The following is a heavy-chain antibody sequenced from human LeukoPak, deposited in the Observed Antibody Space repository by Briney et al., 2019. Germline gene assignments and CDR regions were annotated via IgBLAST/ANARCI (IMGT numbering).Heavy chain of an antibody. J-gene: IGHJ4*02. CDR1: GGTFSSYA. D-gene: IGHD6-13*01. V-gene: IGHV1-69*04. CDR3: ARGDSSSWYLDY. CDR2: IIPILGIA. Sequence: SVKVSCKASGGTFSSYAISWVRQAPGQGLEWMGRIIPILGIANYAQKFQGRVTITADKSTSTAYMELRSLRSEDTAVYYCARGDSSSWYLDYWGQGTLVTVSS.